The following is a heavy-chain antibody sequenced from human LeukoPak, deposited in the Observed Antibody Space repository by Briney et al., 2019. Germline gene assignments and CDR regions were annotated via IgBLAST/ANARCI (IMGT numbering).Heavy chain of an antibody. V-gene: IGHV4-30-4*08. J-gene: IGHJ5*02. D-gene: IGHD3-3*01. Sequence: SETLSLTCTVSGGSISSGDYYWSWIRQPPGKGLEWIGYIYYSGSTYYNPSLKSRVTISVDTSKNQFSLKLSSVTAADTAVYYCARGHSLHYDFWCGLSWFDPWGQGTLVTVSS. CDR1: GGSISSGDYY. CDR3: ARGHSLHYDFWCGLSWFDP. CDR2: IYYSGST.